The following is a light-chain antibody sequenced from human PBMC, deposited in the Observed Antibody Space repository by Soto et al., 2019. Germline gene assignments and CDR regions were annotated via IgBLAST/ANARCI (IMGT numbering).Light chain of an antibody. CDR1: SSDVGGYHY. J-gene: IGLJ3*02. Sequence: QSALTQTASVSGSPGQSITISCTGTSSDVGGYHYVSWYQQHPGKAPKLMIYEVSNRPSGVSNRFSGSKSGNTASLTISRLQAEDEADYYCSSYTSRSTWVFGGGTKLTVL. CDR3: SSYTSRSTWV. CDR2: EVS. V-gene: IGLV2-14*01.